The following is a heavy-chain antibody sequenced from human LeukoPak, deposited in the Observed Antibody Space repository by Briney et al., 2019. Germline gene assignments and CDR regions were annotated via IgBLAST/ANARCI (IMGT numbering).Heavy chain of an antibody. CDR3: ARDAQRGFDYSNSLQY. CDR2: IWSDGTNK. J-gene: IGHJ4*02. CDR1: GFTFSHYA. D-gene: IGHD4-11*01. V-gene: IGHV3-33*01. Sequence: GGTLRLSCAAAGFTFSHYAMHWVRQAPGKGLEWVAVIWSDGTNKYYAASVRGRFSISRDDSDNTVYLQMNSLRPEDTGVYYCARDAQRGFDYSNSLQYWGQGTPVTVST.